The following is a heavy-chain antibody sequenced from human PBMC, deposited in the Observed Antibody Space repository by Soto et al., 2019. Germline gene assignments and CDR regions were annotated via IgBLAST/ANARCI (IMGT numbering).Heavy chain of an antibody. V-gene: IGHV1-3*01. J-gene: IGHJ4*02. CDR2: INAGNGNT. Sequence: QVQLVQSGAEVKKPGASVKVSCKASGYTFTSYAMHWVRQAPGQRLEWMGWINAGNGNTKYSQKFQGRVTITRDTSASTAYMELSSLRSEDTAVYYCARDSGCSGGSCYDPWEYYFDYWGQGTLVTVSS. CDR1: GYTFTSYA. D-gene: IGHD2-15*01. CDR3: ARDSGCSGGSCYDPWEYYFDY.